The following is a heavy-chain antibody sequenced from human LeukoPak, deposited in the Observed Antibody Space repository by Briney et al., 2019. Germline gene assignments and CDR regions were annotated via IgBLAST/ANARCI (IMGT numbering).Heavy chain of an antibody. Sequence: SETLSLTCTVSGGSISSGGYYWSWIRQHPGKGLEWIGYIYYSGSTNYNPSLKSRVTISVDTSKNQFSLKLSSVTAADTAVYYCARGGRGYSYGRFRSYFDYWGQGTLVTVSS. CDR3: ARGGRGYSYGRFRSYFDY. CDR1: GGSISSGGYY. V-gene: IGHV4-31*03. D-gene: IGHD5-18*01. CDR2: IYYSGST. J-gene: IGHJ4*02.